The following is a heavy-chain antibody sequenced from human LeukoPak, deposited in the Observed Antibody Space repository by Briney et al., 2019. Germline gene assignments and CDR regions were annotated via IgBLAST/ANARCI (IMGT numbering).Heavy chain of an antibody. J-gene: IGHJ4*02. Sequence: GASVKVSCKASGYTFTGYYMHWVRQAPGQGLEWMGWINPNSGGTNYAQKFQGRVTMTEDTSTDTAYMQLRSLRSDDTAVYYCARHVYELHYFDGSPSYETASTFDYWGQGTLVTVSS. D-gene: IGHD3-22*01. CDR3: ARHVYELHYFDGSPSYETASTFDY. V-gene: IGHV1-2*02. CDR2: INPNSGGT. CDR1: GYTFTGYY.